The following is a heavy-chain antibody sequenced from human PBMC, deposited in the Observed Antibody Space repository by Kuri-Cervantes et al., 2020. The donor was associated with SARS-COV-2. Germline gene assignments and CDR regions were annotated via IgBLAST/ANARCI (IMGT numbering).Heavy chain of an antibody. Sequence: GGSLRLSCTASGFTLSTYAFSWVRQAPGKGLEWVSFISGTGFNTDYAASVKGRFTVSRDNSKNTLYLQMNSLRSEDTARYYCARDGGYCTLTTCYSYWYFDLWGRGTLVTVSS. J-gene: IGHJ2*01. CDR1: GFTLSTYA. CDR3: ARDGGYCTLTTCYSYWYFDL. V-gene: IGHV3-23*01. D-gene: IGHD2-2*01. CDR2: ISGTGFNT.